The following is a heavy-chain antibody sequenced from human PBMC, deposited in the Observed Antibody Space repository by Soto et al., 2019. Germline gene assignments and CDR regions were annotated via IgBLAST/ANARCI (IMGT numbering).Heavy chain of an antibody. D-gene: IGHD3-10*01. CDR2: INPNSGST. CDR1: GYTFTSYY. Sequence: ASVKVSCKASGYTFTSYYMHWVRQAPGQGLEWMGWINPNSGSTNYAQKFQGWVTMTRDASMSTAYMELSRLRSEDTAVYYCARVMAGGGGCGKFPAPFLDYWGQGTMVTVSS. V-gene: IGHV1-2*04. CDR3: ARVMAGGGGCGKFPAPFLDY. J-gene: IGHJ4*02.